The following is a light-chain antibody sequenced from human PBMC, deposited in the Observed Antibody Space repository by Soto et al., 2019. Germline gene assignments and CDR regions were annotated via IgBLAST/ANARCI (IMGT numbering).Light chain of an antibody. J-gene: IGKJ2*01. Sequence: EIVLTQSPGTLSLSPGERATLSCRASQRVSSTYLAWYQQKPGQAPRLLIFSTSSRATGIPGRFSGSGSGTDFTLTISGVEPEDFAVYYCQQYGNSPLYTFGQGTKLEIK. CDR3: QQYGNSPLYT. CDR2: STS. CDR1: QRVSSTY. V-gene: IGKV3-20*01.